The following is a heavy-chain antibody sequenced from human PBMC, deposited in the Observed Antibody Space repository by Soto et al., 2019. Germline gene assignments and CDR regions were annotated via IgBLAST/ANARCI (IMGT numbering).Heavy chain of an antibody. V-gene: IGHV3-23*01. Sequence: GGSLRLSCAASGFTFSSYAMSWVRQAPGKGLEWVSAISGSGGSTYYADSVKGRFTISRDNSKNTLYLQMNSLRAEDTAVYYCAKVRWNSSGWYSGGYYYYYMDVWGKGTTVTVSS. CDR1: GFTFSSYA. J-gene: IGHJ6*03. CDR3: AKVRWNSSGWYSGGYYYYYMDV. CDR2: ISGSGGST. D-gene: IGHD6-19*01.